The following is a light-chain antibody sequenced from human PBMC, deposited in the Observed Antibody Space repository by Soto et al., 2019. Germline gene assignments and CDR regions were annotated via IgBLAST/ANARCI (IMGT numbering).Light chain of an antibody. J-gene: IGKJ1*01. CDR1: QSVARD. Sequence: EIVLTQSPGTLSLSPGETATLSCRASQSVARDLSWYQQKPGQAPRLLISRAFIGATGIPDRFSGSGSGTDFTLTINRLEPEDSAVYYCQQYGSSGTFGQGTKVEIK. CDR2: RAF. CDR3: QQYGSSGT. V-gene: IGKV3-20*01.